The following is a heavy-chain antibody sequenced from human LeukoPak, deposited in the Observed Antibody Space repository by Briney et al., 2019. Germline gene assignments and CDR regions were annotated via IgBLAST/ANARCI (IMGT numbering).Heavy chain of an antibody. CDR2: ISAYNGNT. D-gene: IGHD1-26*01. CDR1: GYTFTSYG. J-gene: IGHJ6*02. CDR3: ARDPKWELLGYYYHGMDV. V-gene: IGHV1-18*01. Sequence: ASVKVSCKASGYTFTSYGISWVRQAPGQGLEWMGWISAYNGNTNYAQKLQGRVTMTTDTSTSTAYMELRSLRSDDTAVYYCARDPKWELLGYYYHGMDVWGQGTTVTVSS.